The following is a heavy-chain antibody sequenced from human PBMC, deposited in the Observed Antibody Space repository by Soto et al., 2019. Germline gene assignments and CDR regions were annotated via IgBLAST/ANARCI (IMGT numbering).Heavy chain of an antibody. V-gene: IGHV1-18*01. Sequence: GASVKVSCKASGYTFTSYGISWVRQAPGQGLEWMGWISAYNGNTNYAQKLQGRVTMTTDTSTSTAYMELRSLRSDDTAVYYCARSVGYYDSSGYYYEEYLQHWGQGTLVTVSS. CDR2: ISAYNGNT. CDR3: ARSVGYYDSSGYYYEEYLQH. CDR1: GYTFTSYG. J-gene: IGHJ1*01. D-gene: IGHD3-22*01.